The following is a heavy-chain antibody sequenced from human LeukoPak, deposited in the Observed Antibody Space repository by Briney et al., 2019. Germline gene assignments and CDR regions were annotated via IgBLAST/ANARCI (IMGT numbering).Heavy chain of an antibody. V-gene: IGHV3-64*01. J-gene: IGHJ4*02. CDR1: GFTFSSYA. CDR2: ISSNGGST. Sequence: GSLRLSCAASGFTFSSYAMHWVRQAPGKGLVYVSAISSNGGSTYYANSVKGRFTISRDNSKNTLYLQMGSLRAEDMAVYYCARVTYYYDSSGYMGYYFDYWGQGTLVTVSS. D-gene: IGHD3-22*01. CDR3: ARVTYYYDSSGYMGYYFDY.